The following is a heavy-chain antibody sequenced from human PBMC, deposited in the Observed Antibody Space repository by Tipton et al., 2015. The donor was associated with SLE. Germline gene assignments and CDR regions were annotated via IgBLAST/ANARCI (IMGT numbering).Heavy chain of an antibody. Sequence: TLSLTCSVSGDSISGRYWAWIRPPPGKGLQWIGRIYPSGSINYNPSLKSRVTMSVDTSKNQFSLRLNSVTAADTALDYCAGGGVATMGGDAVEIWGQGTMVTVSS. CDR2: IYPSGSI. D-gene: IGHD5-12*01. CDR1: GDSISGRY. J-gene: IGHJ3*02. V-gene: IGHV4-4*07. CDR3: AGGGVATMGGDAVEI.